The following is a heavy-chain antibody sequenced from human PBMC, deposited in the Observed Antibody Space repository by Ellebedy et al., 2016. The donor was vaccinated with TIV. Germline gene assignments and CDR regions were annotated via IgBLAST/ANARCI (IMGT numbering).Heavy chain of an antibody. CDR1: GFTFSSYA. D-gene: IGHD2-8*01. J-gene: IGHJ4*02. CDR2: ITSSDGRT. Sequence: GESLKISCVASGFTFSSYAMSWVRQTPGKGLEWVSGITSSDGRTFYTDSVKGRFTISRDNSKNTLYLQMYSLGAEDTAIYYCAKEIGEVGVPLFDYWGQGTLVTVSS. V-gene: IGHV3-23*01. CDR3: AKEIGEVGVPLFDY.